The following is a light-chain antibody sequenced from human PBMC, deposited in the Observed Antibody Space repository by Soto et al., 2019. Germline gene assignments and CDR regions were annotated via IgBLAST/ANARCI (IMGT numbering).Light chain of an antibody. CDR3: CSYAGSYTYV. CDR1: SSDVGGYNY. CDR2: DVT. J-gene: IGLJ1*01. Sequence: QSALTQPRSVSGSPGQSVTISCTGTSSDVGGYNYVSWYQQDPGKAPKLIIYDVTKRPSGVPDRFSGSKSGNTASLTISGLQAEDEADYYCCSYAGSYTYVFGIGTKVTV. V-gene: IGLV2-11*01.